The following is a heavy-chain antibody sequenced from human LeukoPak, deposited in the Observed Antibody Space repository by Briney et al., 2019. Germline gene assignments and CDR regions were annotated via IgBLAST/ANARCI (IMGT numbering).Heavy chain of an antibody. J-gene: IGHJ5*02. Sequence: GGSLRLSCAASGLTFSNAWMSWVRQARGKGLEWGGRIKSKTDGGTTDYAAPVKGRFTISRDDSKNTLYLQMNSLKTEDTAVYYCTTDGLAAADNNWFDPWGQGTLVTVSS. CDR2: IKSKTDGGTT. CDR1: GLTFSNAW. CDR3: TTDGLAAADNNWFDP. V-gene: IGHV3-15*01. D-gene: IGHD6-13*01.